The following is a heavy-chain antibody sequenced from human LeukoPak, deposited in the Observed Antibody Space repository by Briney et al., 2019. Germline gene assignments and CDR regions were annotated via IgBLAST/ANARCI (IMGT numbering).Heavy chain of an antibody. CDR3: ARDKWYYDILTGYPLVY. V-gene: IGHV3-7*01. Sequence: GGSLRLSCAASGFTFSSYWMSWVRQAPGKGLEWVANIKQDGSEKYYVDSVKGRFTISRDNAKNSLYLQMNSLRAEDTAVYYCARDKWYYDILTGYPLVYWGQGTLVTVSS. D-gene: IGHD3-9*01. CDR2: IKQDGSEK. CDR1: GFTFSSYW. J-gene: IGHJ4*02.